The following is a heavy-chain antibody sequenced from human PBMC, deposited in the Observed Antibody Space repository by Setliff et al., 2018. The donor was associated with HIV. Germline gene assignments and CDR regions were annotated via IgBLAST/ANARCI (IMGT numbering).Heavy chain of an antibody. CDR2: IYYSGST. V-gene: IGHV4-59*02. J-gene: IGHJ4*02. Sequence: PSETLSLTCTVSGGSVSDYFWNWIRQPPGKGLEWIGYIYYSGSTNYNPSLEGRVSISVDTSKNQFSLRLSSVTAADTAVYYCARGHTWNYYGGDYFDYWGQGSLVTVSS. D-gene: IGHD1-7*01. CDR3: ARGHTWNYYGGDYFDY. CDR1: GGSVSDYF.